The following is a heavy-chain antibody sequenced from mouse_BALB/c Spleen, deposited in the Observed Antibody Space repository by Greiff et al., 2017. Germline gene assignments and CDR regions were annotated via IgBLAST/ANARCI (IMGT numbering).Heavy chain of an antibody. D-gene: IGHD2-2*01. J-gene: IGHJ2*01. Sequence: DLVKPGASVKLSCKASSYTFTSYWINWIKQRPGQGLEWIGRIAPGSGSTYYNEMFKGKATLTVDTSSSTAYIQLSSLSSEDSAVYFCASSYYGYDDYWGQGTTLTGSS. CDR3: ASSYYGYDDY. CDR2: IAPGSGST. CDR1: SYTFTSYW. V-gene: IGHV1S41*01.